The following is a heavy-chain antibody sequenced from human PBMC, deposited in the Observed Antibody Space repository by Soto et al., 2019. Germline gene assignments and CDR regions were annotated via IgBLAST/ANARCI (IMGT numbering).Heavy chain of an antibody. CDR1: GFIFSNFW. CDR2: INQDGSEK. Sequence: EEQLVESGGGLVQPGGSLRLSCAASGFIFSNFWINWVRQAPGKGLEWVANINQDGSEKYYVDSVKGRFTISRDNAKNSLYLQMNSLRAEDTAVYYCARGAAGNAYFWGQGIPVTVSS. J-gene: IGHJ4*02. CDR3: ARGAAGNAYF. D-gene: IGHD6-13*01. V-gene: IGHV3-7*01.